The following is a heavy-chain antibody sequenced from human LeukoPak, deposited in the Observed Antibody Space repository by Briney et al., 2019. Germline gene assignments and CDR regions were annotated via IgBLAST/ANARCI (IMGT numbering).Heavy chain of an antibody. V-gene: IGHV4-59*02. J-gene: IGHJ6*03. D-gene: IGHD5-18*01. CDR1: GGSVSGYY. Sequence: PSETLSLTCTASGGSVSGYYWSWIRQPPGKGLEWIGYIYYTGSTSYNPSLKSRVTISIDTSKNQFSLKLNSVTAADTAVYYCARFHTAVVKSGYYYYMDVWGKGTTVTVSS. CDR2: IYYTGST. CDR3: ARFHTAVVKSGYYYYMDV.